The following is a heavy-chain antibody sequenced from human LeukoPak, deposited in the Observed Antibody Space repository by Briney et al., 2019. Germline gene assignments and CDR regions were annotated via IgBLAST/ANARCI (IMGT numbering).Heavy chain of an antibody. CDR3: ARGVFYCSSTSCYTGNYYYMDV. V-gene: IGHV1-69*05. CDR1: GGTFSSYA. CDR2: IIPIFGTA. J-gene: IGHJ6*03. D-gene: IGHD2-2*02. Sequence: GSSVKVSCKASGGTFSSYAISWVRQAPGQGLEWMGGIIPIFGTANYAQKFQGRVTITTGESTSTAYMELSSLRSEDTAVYYCARGVFYCSSTSCYTGNYYYMDVWGKGTTVTVSS.